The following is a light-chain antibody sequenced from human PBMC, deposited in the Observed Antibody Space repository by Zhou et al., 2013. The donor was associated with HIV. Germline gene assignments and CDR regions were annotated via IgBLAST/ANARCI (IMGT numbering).Light chain of an antibody. CDR3: SSYTSSSIYV. CDR2: GVT. V-gene: IGLV2-14*03. J-gene: IGLJ1*01. Sequence: QSALTQPASVSGSPGQSITISCTGTSSDVGGYNYVSWYQHHPGKAPKLLIYGVTKRPSGVSNRFSGSKSGNTTSLTISGLQAEDEADYYCSSYTSSSIYVFGTGTKVTVL. CDR1: SSDVGGYNY.